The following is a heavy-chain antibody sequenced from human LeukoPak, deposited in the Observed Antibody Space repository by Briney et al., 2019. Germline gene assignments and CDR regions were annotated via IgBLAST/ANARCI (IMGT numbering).Heavy chain of an antibody. CDR3: ARDEDPAMAPSDY. V-gene: IGHV1-69*13. J-gene: IGHJ4*02. CDR1: GGTFSSYA. Sequence: SVKVSCKASGGTFSSYAISWVRQAPGQGLEWMGGIIPIFGTANYAQKFQGRVTITADESTSTAYMELSSLRSEDTAVYYCARDEDPAMAPSDYWGQGTLVTVSS. D-gene: IGHD5-18*01. CDR2: IIPIFGTA.